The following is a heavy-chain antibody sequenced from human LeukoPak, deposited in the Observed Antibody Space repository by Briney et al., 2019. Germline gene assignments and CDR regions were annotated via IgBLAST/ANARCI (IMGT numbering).Heavy chain of an antibody. CDR3: VNLGSGSYRGINDAFDI. V-gene: IGHV3-64D*06. J-gene: IGHJ3*02. Sequence: GGSLTLSCSASGFTFSSYAMHWVRQAPGKGLEYVSSISSNGGSTYYADSVKGRFTISRDNSKNTLYLQMSSLRAEDTAVYYCVNLGSGSYRGINDAFDIWGQGTMVTVSS. CDR2: ISSNGGST. D-gene: IGHD3-10*01. CDR1: GFTFSSYA.